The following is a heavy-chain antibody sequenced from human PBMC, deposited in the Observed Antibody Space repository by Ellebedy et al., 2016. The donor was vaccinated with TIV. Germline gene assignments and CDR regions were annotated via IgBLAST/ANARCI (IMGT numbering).Heavy chain of an antibody. CDR3: AKDGPYSSGWTLGYYYYGMDV. CDR2: MSYDGSNK. CDR1: GFTFSSYG. J-gene: IGHJ6*02. Sequence: GESLKISCAASGFTFSSYGMHWVRQAPGKGLEWVAVMSYDGSNKYYADSVKGRFTISRDNSKNTLYLQMNSLRAEDTAVYYCAKDGPYSSGWTLGYYYYGMDVWGQGTTVTVSS. V-gene: IGHV3-30*18. D-gene: IGHD6-19*01.